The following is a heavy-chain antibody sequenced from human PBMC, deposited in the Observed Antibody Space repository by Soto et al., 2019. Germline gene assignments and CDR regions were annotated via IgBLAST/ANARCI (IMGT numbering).Heavy chain of an antibody. CDR1: GFSLSTGGVG. Sequence: QITLKESGPPLVKPTQTLTLTCTFSGFSLSTGGVGVGWIRQPPGKAPEWLALIYWDDDKRYSPSLKSRLIITKDTSKNQVLLTMTNMDPVDTATYYCAHKISSGWSHWGQGILVTVSS. J-gene: IGHJ4*02. CDR3: AHKISSGWSH. V-gene: IGHV2-5*02. CDR2: IYWDDDK. D-gene: IGHD6-19*01.